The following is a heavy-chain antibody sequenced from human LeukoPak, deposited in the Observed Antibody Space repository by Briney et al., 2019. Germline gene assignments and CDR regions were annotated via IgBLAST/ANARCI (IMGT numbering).Heavy chain of an antibody. J-gene: IGHJ4*02. V-gene: IGHV1-69*05. CDR2: IIPIFGTA. Sequence: LRASVKVSCKASGYSFTNYGISWVRQAPGQGLEWMGGIIPIFGTANYAQKFQGRVTITTDESTSTTYMELSSLRSEDTAVYYCAREGSGSYAGFDYWGQGTLVTVSS. D-gene: IGHD1-26*01. CDR3: AREGSGSYAGFDY. CDR1: GYSFTNYG.